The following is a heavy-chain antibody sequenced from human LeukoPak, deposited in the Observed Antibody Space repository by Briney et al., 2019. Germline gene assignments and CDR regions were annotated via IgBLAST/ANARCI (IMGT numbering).Heavy chain of an antibody. CDR1: GGSMSSSSYY. Sequence: PSETLSLTCTVSGGSMSSSSYYWGWIRQPPGKGLEWIGSIYYSGSTYYNPSLKSRVTISVDTSKNQFSLKLSSVTAVDTAVYYCARGGTTVTTRYFDYWGQGTLVTVSS. D-gene: IGHD4-17*01. CDR3: ARGGTTVTTRYFDY. V-gene: IGHV4-39*01. J-gene: IGHJ4*02. CDR2: IYYSGST.